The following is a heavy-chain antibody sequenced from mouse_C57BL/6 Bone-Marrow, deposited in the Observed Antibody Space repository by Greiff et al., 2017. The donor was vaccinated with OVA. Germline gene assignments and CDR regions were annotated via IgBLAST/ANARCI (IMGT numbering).Heavy chain of an antibody. CDR1: GFTFSSYA. J-gene: IGHJ3*01. CDR3: ARGRGAY. CDR2: ISDGGSYT. V-gene: IGHV5-4*03. Sequence: EVMLVESGGGLVKPGGSLKLSCAASGFTFSSYAMSWVRQTPEKRLEWVATISDGGSYTYYPDNVKGRFTISRDNAKNNLYLQMSHLKSADTAMYYCARGRGAYWGQGTLVTVSA.